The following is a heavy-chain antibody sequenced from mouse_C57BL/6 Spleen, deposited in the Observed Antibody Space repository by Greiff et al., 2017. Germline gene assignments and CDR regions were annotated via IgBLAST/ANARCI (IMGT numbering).Heavy chain of an antibody. D-gene: IGHD1-1*01. CDR2: IDPETGGT. J-gene: IGHJ4*01. CDR1: GYTFTDYE. Sequence: VHLVESGAELVRPGASVTLSCKASGYTFTDYEMHWVQQTPVHGLEWIGAIDPETGGTAYNQKFKGKAILTADKSSSTAYMELRSLTSEDSAVYYCTRGIQITTVVAKDYWGQGTSVTGSS. CDR3: TRGIQITTVVAKDY. V-gene: IGHV1-15*01.